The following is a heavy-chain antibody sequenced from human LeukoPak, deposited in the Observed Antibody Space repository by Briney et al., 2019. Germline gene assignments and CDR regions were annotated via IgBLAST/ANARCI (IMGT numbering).Heavy chain of an antibody. V-gene: IGHV3-66*02. CDR3: ARDKVATTTALYYFDY. Sequence: GGSLRLSCVASGFTVSNKYMSWVRQAPGKGLEWVSVLYNAGSTYYADSVKGRFTISRDNSKNTLYLQMNSLRAEDTAVYYCARDKVATTTALYYFDYWGQGTLVTVSS. J-gene: IGHJ4*02. CDR1: GFTVSNKY. CDR2: LYNAGST. D-gene: IGHD5-12*01.